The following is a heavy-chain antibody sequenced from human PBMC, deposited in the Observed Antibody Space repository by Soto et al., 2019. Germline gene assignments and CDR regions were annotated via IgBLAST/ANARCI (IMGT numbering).Heavy chain of an antibody. V-gene: IGHV3-9*01. J-gene: IGHJ6*02. CDR3: AKDLSIAARPLGLKDYYYGMDV. CDR1: GFTFDDYA. D-gene: IGHD6-6*01. CDR2: ISWNSGSI. Sequence: GGSLRLSCAASGFTFDDYAMHWVRQAPGKGLEWVSGISWNSGSIGYADSVKGRFTISRDNAKNSLYLQMNNLRAEDTALYYCAKDLSIAARPLGLKDYYYGMDVWGQGTTVTVSS.